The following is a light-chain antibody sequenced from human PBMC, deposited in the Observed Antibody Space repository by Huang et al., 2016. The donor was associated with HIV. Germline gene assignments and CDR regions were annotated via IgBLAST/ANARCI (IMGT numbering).Light chain of an antibody. V-gene: IGKV1-NL1*01. Sequence: DIQMTQSPSSLSASVGDRVTIICRASQGISKSLAWYQQKPGKAPKLLLYATSKLESGGPSRFRGSGAGTQYTLTISTLQPEELATYYCQQYQSVPWT. J-gene: IGKJ1*01. CDR2: ATS. CDR3: QQYQSVPWT. CDR1: QGISKS.